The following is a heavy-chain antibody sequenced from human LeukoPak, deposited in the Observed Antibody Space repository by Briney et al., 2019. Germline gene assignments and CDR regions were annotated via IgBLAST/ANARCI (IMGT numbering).Heavy chain of an antibody. D-gene: IGHD6-19*01. CDR2: IIPIFGTA. CDR1: GGTFSSYA. J-gene: IGHJ4*02. V-gene: IGHV1-69*06. CDR3: ARKAVAGLYFDY. Sequence: ASVKVSCKASGGTFSSYAISWVRQAPGQGLEWMGGIIPIFGTANYAQKFQGRVTITADKSTSTAYMELSSLRSEDTAVYYCARKAVAGLYFDYWGQGTLVTVSS.